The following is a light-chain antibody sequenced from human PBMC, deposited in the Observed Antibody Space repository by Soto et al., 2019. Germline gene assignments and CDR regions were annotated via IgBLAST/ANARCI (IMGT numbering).Light chain of an antibody. V-gene: IGKV1-5*03. CDR2: KAS. Sequence: DIHMTQSPSTLSASVGDRVTFTCRASQSLNKWLAWYQQKPGKAPKLLIYKASTLESGVPSRFSGSGSGTEFTLTISILQPDDIATYYCQHYNGYPITFGGGTKVEIK. CDR1: QSLNKW. J-gene: IGKJ4*01. CDR3: QHYNGYPIT.